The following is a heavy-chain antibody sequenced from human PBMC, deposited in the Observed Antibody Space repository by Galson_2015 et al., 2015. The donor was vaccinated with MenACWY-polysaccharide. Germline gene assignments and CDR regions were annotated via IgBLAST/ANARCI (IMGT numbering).Heavy chain of an antibody. V-gene: IGHV3-23*01. CDR2: FTGNGGSA. D-gene: IGHD6-13*01. CDR3: AKSRSAADGFDI. J-gene: IGHJ3*02. Sequence: SLRLSCAASGFTFNIYALSWVRQAPGKGLEWVSIFTGNGGSAYYADSVKGRFTISRDDSKHTLYLQMNSLRDEDTAVYFCAKSRSAADGFDIWGQGTTATVSS. CDR1: GFTFNIYA.